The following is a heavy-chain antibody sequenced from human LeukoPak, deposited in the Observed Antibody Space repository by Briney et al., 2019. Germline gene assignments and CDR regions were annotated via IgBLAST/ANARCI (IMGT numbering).Heavy chain of an antibody. D-gene: IGHD2/OR15-2a*01. Sequence: GGSLRLSCAASGFTFSSSDMHWVRRAPGKGLEWVAVISYDATNKYYADSVKGRFTLSRDNSKNTLYLQTNTLRDEDTAVYYCAKASSNYFYYFEYWGQGTLVTVSS. CDR3: AKASSNYFYYFEY. CDR1: GFTFSSSD. V-gene: IGHV3-30*18. CDR2: ISYDATNK. J-gene: IGHJ4*02.